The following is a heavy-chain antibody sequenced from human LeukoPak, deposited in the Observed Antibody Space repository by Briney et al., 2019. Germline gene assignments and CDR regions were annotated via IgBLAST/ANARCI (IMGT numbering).Heavy chain of an antibody. CDR2: ISYDGSNK. Sequence: GRSLRLSCAASGFTFSSYAMHWVRQAPGKGLEWVAVISYDGSNKYYADPVKGRFTISRDNSKDTLYLQMNSLRAEDTAVYYCARDPPYYYDSSGYFGAFDIWGQGTMVTVSS. CDR1: GFTFSSYA. V-gene: IGHV3-30*04. CDR3: ARDPPYYYDSSGYFGAFDI. J-gene: IGHJ3*02. D-gene: IGHD3-22*01.